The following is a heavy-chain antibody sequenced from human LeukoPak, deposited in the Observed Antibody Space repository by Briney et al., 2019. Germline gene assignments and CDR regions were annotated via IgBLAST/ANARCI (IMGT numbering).Heavy chain of an antibody. CDR2: IIPIFGTA. V-gene: IGHV1-69*06. Sequence: GSSVKVSCKASGGTFSSYAISWVRQAPGQGLDWMGGIIPIFGTANYAQKFRGRVTITADKSTSTAYMELSSLRSEDTAVYYCARTDLAYCGGDCYSLPFQHWGQGTLVTVSS. J-gene: IGHJ1*01. D-gene: IGHD2-21*02. CDR3: ARTDLAYCGGDCYSLPFQH. CDR1: GGTFSSYA.